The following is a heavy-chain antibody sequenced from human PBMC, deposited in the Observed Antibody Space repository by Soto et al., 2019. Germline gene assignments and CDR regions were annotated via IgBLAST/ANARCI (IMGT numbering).Heavy chain of an antibody. J-gene: IGHJ5*02. CDR3: ARGGHIVVVTSVWFDP. Sequence: ASVKVSCKASGYTFTSYGISWVRQAPGQGLERMGWISAYNGNTNYAQKLQGRVTMTTDTSTSTAYMELRSLRSDDTAVYYCARGGHIVVVTSVWFDPWGQGTLVTVSS. V-gene: IGHV1-18*01. D-gene: IGHD2-21*02. CDR2: ISAYNGNT. CDR1: GYTFTSYG.